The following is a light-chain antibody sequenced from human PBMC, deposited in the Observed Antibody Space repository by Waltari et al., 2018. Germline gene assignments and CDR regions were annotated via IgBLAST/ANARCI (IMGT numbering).Light chain of an antibody. CDR3: STWDESLNGVM. Sequence: QSVLTQPPSASGTPGQVVTISCSGSSSNIGSHTVTWYQQLPGTAPKLLIYTNNQRPSGVPDRFSGSKSGTSGSLAISGLQSEDEADYYCSTWDESLNGVMFGGGTKLTVL. J-gene: IGLJ3*02. CDR1: SSNIGSHT. V-gene: IGLV1-44*01. CDR2: TNN.